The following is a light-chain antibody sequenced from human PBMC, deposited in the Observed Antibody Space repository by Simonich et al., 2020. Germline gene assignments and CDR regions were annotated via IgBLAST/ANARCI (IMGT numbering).Light chain of an antibody. CDR3: QSYDSSGWV. CDR2: EDN. J-gene: IGLJ3*02. V-gene: IGLV6-57*03. CDR1: SGSIASNY. Sequence: NFMLTQPHSVSESPGKTVTISCTRSSGSIASNYVQWYQQRPGSAPTTVIYEDNQRPAGVPARFSGSIDSSSNSASLTISGLKTEDEADYYCQSYDSSGWVFGGGTKLTVL.